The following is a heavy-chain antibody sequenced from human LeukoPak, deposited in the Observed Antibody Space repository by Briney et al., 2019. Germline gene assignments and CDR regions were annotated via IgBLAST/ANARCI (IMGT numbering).Heavy chain of an antibody. D-gene: IGHD3-10*01. V-gene: IGHV4-59*01. CDR3: ARVTESYGSGRRHNYYYYYMDV. CDR1: DDSITMYY. J-gene: IGHJ6*03. CDR2: IHYSGST. Sequence: SETLSLTCTVSDDSITMYYWTWIRQPPGKGLEWIGYIHYSGSTNYNPSLKSRVTISVDTSKNQFSLKLNSMTAADTAVYYCARVTESYGSGRRHNYYYYYMDVWGKGTTVTISS.